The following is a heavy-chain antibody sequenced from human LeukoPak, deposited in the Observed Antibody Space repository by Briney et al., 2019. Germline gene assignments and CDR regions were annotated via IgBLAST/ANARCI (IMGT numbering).Heavy chain of an antibody. V-gene: IGHV3-48*01. CDR2: ISSSSSSI. Sequence: GGSLRLSCAASGFTFSNYNMHWVRQAPGKGLEWVSYISSSSSSIHYADSVKGRFTISRDNAKSSLYLQMNSLRAEDTAVYYCARDPYSGTYGDTYYYYMDVWGKGTTVTISS. CDR1: GFTFSNYN. J-gene: IGHJ6*03. D-gene: IGHD1-26*01. CDR3: ARDPYSGTYGDTYYYYMDV.